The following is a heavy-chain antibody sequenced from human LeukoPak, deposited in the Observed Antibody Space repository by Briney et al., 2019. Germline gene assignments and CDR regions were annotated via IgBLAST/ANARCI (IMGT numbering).Heavy chain of an antibody. D-gene: IGHD3/OR15-3a*01. CDR3: AKGKRSGLVYSAIDY. Sequence: SLRLSCAASGFTFDDYAMHWVRHAPGKGLEWVSGVTWNSGIIVYADSVRGRFTISRDNARNSLFLEMTSLRGDDTALYYCAKGKRSGLVYSAIDYWGQGTLVSVSS. CDR2: VTWNSGII. CDR1: GFTFDDYA. J-gene: IGHJ4*02. V-gene: IGHV3-9*01.